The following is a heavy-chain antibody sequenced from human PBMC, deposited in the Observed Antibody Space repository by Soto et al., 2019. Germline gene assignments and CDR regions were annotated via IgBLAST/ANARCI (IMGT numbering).Heavy chain of an antibody. CDR3: GKDPRVLDSGVI. V-gene: IGHV3-23*01. D-gene: IGHD3-10*01. CDR2: ISGGGSPT. Sequence: EVQLLESGGGLVQPGGSLRLSCTASGFTFSTYAMTWVRQAPGKGLEWVSAISGGGSPTYYADSVKGRFTISRDNSKNTLYLQMNSLRADDAAVYYSGKDPRVLDSGVIWGQGTLVTVSS. CDR1: GFTFSTYA. J-gene: IGHJ4*03.